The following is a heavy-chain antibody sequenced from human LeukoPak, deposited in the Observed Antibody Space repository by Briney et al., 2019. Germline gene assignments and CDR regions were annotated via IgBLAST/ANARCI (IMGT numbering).Heavy chain of an antibody. CDR3: ARHLMVRGVRLFYYYMDV. Sequence: GAPVKVSCKASGYTFTSYGISWVRQAPGQGLEWMGWISAYNGNTNYAQKLQGRVTMTTDTSTSTAYMELRSLRSDDTAVYYCARHLMVRGVRLFYYYMDVWGKGTTVTVTS. J-gene: IGHJ6*03. V-gene: IGHV1-18*01. CDR1: GYTFTSYG. D-gene: IGHD3-10*01. CDR2: ISAYNGNT.